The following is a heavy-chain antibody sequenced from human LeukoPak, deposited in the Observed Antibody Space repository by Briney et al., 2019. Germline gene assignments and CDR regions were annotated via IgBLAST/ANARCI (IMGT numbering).Heavy chain of an antibody. CDR3: ARYATGTTGPMDV. V-gene: IGHV4-59*08. CDR1: GGSITSNY. J-gene: IGHJ6*02. Sequence: SETLSLTCSVSGGSITSNYWMWIRQPPGKGLEWIGYIYYSGSTTYNPSLKSRVTMSVDMSKNQFSLKLTSVTAADTAVYYCARYATGTTGPMDVWGQGTTVTVSS. CDR2: IYYSGST. D-gene: IGHD1-1*01.